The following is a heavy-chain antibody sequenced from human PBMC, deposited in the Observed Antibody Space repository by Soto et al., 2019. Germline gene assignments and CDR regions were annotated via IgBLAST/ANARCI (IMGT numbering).Heavy chain of an antibody. CDR3: AGRHDPPGPTLPY. CDR2: ISSSGDGT. CDR1: GFTFSTYA. J-gene: IGHJ4*02. Sequence: PGGSLRLSCAASGFTFSTYAMTWVRQAPGKGLEWVSIISSSGDGTYYVDSVKGRFTISRDNSRNTLNLQMNSLRAEDTAVYYCAGRHDPPGPTLPYWGQGTLVTVSS. V-gene: IGHV3-23*01.